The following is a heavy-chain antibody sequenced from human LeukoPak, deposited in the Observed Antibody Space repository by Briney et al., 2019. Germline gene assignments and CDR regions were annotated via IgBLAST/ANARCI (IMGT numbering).Heavy chain of an antibody. V-gene: IGHV3-33*01. CDR3: ARDEGGGGHDSQFDY. Sequence: GRSLRLSCAASGFTFSSYGMHWVRQAPGKGLEWVAVIWDDGSNKYYADSVKGRFTISRDNAKNSLYLQMNSLRAEDTAVYYCARDEGGGGHDSQFDYWGQGTLVTVSS. CDR2: IWDDGSNK. CDR1: GFTFSSYG. J-gene: IGHJ4*02. D-gene: IGHD5-12*01.